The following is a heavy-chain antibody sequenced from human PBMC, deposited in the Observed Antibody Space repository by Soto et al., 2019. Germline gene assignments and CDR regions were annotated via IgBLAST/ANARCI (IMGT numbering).Heavy chain of an antibody. D-gene: IGHD1-1*01. CDR3: ARGPSTTSYLDR. CDR1: GASISTNNW. V-gene: IGHV4-4*02. CDR2: IYHTGSS. Sequence: QVRLQESGPGLVKPSETLSLTCAVSGASISTNNWWTWARQPPGKGLEWIGEIYHTGSSNYNPSLKNRVTLSVDKYKTQFSLTLSSVTAADTAVYYCARGPSTTSYLDRWGQGTLVTVSS. J-gene: IGHJ4*02.